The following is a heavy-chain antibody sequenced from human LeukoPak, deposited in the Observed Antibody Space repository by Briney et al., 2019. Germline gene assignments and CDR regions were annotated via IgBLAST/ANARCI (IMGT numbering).Heavy chain of an antibody. CDR3: ARRTSSWYVSSKYFQH. J-gene: IGHJ1*01. Sequence: SETLSLTCAVYGGSFSGYYWSWIRQPPGKGLEWIGEINHSGSTNYNPSLKSRVTISVDTSKNQFSLKLSSVTAADTAVYYCARRTSSWYVSSKYFQHWGQGTLVTVSS. D-gene: IGHD6-13*01. CDR2: INHSGST. CDR1: GGSFSGYY. V-gene: IGHV4-34*01.